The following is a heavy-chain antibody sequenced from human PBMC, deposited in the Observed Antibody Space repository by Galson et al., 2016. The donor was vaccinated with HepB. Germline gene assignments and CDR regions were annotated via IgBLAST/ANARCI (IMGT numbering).Heavy chain of an antibody. Sequence: SLRLSCAASGFTFNTYAMTWVRQAPGKGLEWVSSISSSDGRTWYADSVRGRFTISTDNSKTTLYVQMNSLRVDDSAIYYCAKSQVALPDSGWFNAFDLWGHGRMVTGSS. J-gene: IGHJ3*01. CDR1: GFTFNTYA. D-gene: IGHD6-19*01. CDR2: ISSSDGRT. CDR3: AKSQVALPDSGWFNAFDL. V-gene: IGHV3-23*01.